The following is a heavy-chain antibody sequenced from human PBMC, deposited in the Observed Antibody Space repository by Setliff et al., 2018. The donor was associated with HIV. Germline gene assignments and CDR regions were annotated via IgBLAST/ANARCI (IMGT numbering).Heavy chain of an antibody. CDR1: GGSISSGSYY. CDR3: ARAKSLVRGVNYFDY. Sequence: SETLSLTCTVSGGSISSGSYYWSWIRQPAGKGLEWIGHIYASGSTSYNPSLKSRVTISVDTSKNQFSLKLNSVTAADTAVYYCARAKSLVRGVNYFDYWGQGTLVTVSS. CDR2: IYASGST. V-gene: IGHV4-61*09. J-gene: IGHJ4*02. D-gene: IGHD3-10*01.